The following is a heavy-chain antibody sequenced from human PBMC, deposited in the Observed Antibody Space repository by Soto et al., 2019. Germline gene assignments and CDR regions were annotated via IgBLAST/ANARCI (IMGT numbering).Heavy chain of an antibody. J-gene: IGHJ4*02. CDR3: ATLTKYDILTGFYPC. Sequence: GGSPRLSCAASGFTVNSNYMSWVRQAPGKGLEWVSVIYSDGSTYYADSVKGRFIISRDNSNNTLYFQMNSLRAEDTAVYYCATLTKYDILTGFYPCWGQGTLVTVSS. CDR1: GFTVNSNY. CDR2: IYSDGST. V-gene: IGHV3-66*01. D-gene: IGHD3-9*01.